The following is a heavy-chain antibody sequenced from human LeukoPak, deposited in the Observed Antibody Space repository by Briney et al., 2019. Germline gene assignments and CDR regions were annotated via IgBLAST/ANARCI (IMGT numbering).Heavy chain of an antibody. CDR2: ISGSGGST. CDR1: GFTFASYA. V-gene: IGHV3-23*01. Sequence: GGSLRLSCAASGFTFASYAMSWVRQAPGKGLEWVSGISGSGGSTDYADSVKGRFTISRDNSKKTLNLQMSSLRADDTAIYYCAKDSGYTTGWSDCWGQGTLVTVSS. D-gene: IGHD5-12*01. J-gene: IGHJ5*01. CDR3: AKDSGYTTGWSDC.